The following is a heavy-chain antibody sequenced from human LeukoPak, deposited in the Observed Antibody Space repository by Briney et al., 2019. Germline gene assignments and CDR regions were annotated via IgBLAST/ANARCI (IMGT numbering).Heavy chain of an antibody. J-gene: IGHJ4*02. CDR1: DYSISSDYY. CDR3: ARAAHSSSWHYFDY. V-gene: IGHV4-38-2*02. CDR2: IYHSGST. Sequence: SETLSLTCTVSDYSISSDYYWGWIRQPPGKGLEWIASIYHSGSTYYNPSLKSRVTMSVDTSKNQFSLKLSSVAAADTAVYYCARAAHSSSWHYFDYWGQATLVTVSS. D-gene: IGHD6-13*01.